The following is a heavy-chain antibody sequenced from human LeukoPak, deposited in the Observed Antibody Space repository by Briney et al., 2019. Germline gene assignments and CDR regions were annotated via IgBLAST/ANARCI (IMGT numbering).Heavy chain of an antibody. Sequence: GGSLRLSCAASGFSFDDYGMSWIRQVPGKGLEWVSGINWNGGSTGYADSVKGRLTISRDNAKNSLYLQMNSLRVEDTALYYCARDTTNYYYYMDVWGKGTTVTVSS. J-gene: IGHJ6*03. D-gene: IGHD1-26*01. CDR3: ARDTTNYYYYMDV. V-gene: IGHV3-20*04. CDR2: INWNGGST. CDR1: GFSFDDYG.